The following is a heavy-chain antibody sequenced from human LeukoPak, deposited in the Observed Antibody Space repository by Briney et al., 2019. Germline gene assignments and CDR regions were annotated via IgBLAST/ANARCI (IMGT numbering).Heavy chain of an antibody. CDR1: GFSFSNYW. J-gene: IGHJ4*02. CDR2: IKHDGSEK. Sequence: GGSLRLSCEASGFSFSNYWMSWVRQAPGKGLEWVANIKHDGSEKYYVDSVKDRFTISRDNGKNSLYVQMNSLSVEDTAVYYCARGRFSYDSSGYSSFYYWGQGTLVTVSS. CDR3: ARGRFSYDSSGYSSFYY. V-gene: IGHV3-7*01. D-gene: IGHD3-22*01.